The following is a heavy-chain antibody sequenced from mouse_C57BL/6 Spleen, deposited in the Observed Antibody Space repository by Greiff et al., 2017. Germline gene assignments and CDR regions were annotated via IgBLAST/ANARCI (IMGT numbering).Heavy chain of an antibody. V-gene: IGHV1-84*01. J-gene: IGHJ2*01. CDR2: MYPGSGNT. CDR3: ARGGYIDY. Sequence: QVQLQQSGPELVKPGASVKISCKASGYTFTDYYINWVKQRPGQGLEWIGWMYPGSGNTKYNEKFKGKATLTVDTSSSTAYMQLSSLTSEDSAVYFCARGGYIDYWVQGTTLTVSS. D-gene: IGHD1-1*02. CDR1: GYTFTDYY.